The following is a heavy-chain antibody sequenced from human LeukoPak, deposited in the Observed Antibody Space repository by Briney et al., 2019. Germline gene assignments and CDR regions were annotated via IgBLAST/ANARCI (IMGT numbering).Heavy chain of an antibody. CDR1: GYTFTSYA. J-gene: IGHJ6*02. D-gene: IGHD1-26*01. CDR3: ARVDSGSFHYYYYYGMDV. CDR2: INTNTGNP. Sequence: GASVKVSCKASGYTFTSYAMNWVRQAPGQGLEWMGWINTNTGNPTYAQGFTGRFVFSLDTSVSTAYLQISSLKAEDTAVYYCARVDSGSFHYYYYYGMDVWGQGTTVTVSS. V-gene: IGHV7-4-1*02.